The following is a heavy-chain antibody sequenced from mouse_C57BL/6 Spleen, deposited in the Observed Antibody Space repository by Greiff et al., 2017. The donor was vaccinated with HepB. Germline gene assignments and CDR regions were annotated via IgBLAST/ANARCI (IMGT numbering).Heavy chain of an antibody. Sequence: QVQLQQSGAELARPGASVKMSCKASGYTFTSYTMHWVKQRPGQGLEWIGYINPSSGYTKYNQKFKDKATLTADKSSSTAYMQLSSLTSEDSAVYYCALYYYGSSWYFDVWGTGTTVTVSS. V-gene: IGHV1-4*01. CDR2: INPSSGYT. CDR1: GYTFTSYT. D-gene: IGHD1-1*01. J-gene: IGHJ1*03. CDR3: ALYYYGSSWYFDV.